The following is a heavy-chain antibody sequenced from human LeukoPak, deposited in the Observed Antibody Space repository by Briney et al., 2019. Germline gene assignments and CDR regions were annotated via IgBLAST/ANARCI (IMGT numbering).Heavy chain of an antibody. Sequence: ASVKVSCKASGGTFSSYAVSWVRQAPGQGLEWMGGIIPIFGTANYAQKFQGRVTITADESTSTAYMELSSLRSEDTAVYYCARDGYCSGGSCHDAFDIWGQGIMVTVSS. D-gene: IGHD2-15*01. CDR3: ARDGYCSGGSCHDAFDI. J-gene: IGHJ3*02. CDR1: GGTFSSYA. V-gene: IGHV1-69*13. CDR2: IIPIFGTA.